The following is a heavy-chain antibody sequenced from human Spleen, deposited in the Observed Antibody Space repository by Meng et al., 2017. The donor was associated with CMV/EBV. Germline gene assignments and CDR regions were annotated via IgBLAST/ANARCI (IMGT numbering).Heavy chain of an antibody. D-gene: IGHD4-17*01. CDR3: ARPHDYGANYGLDV. Sequence: ASVKVSCKASGYTFTAHYFHWVRQAPGQGLEWMGWINPNTGDTNYAEQFQGRVTMTRDTSSYTAYMELTRLGSDDTAVYYCARPHDYGANYGLDVWGQGTTVTVSS. CDR2: INPNTGDT. J-gene: IGHJ6*02. CDR1: GYTFTAHY. V-gene: IGHV1-2*02.